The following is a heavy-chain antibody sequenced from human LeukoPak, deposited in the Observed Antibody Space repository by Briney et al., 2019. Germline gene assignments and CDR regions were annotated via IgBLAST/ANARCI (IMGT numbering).Heavy chain of an antibody. Sequence: ASVKVSCKASGYTFTRYGISWVRQAPGQGLEWMGWISAYNSNTNYAQKLQGRVTMTTDTSTSTAYMELRSLRSDDTAVYYCASSYGDYERYWGQGTLVTVSS. J-gene: IGHJ4*02. CDR2: ISAYNSNT. CDR3: ASSYGDYERY. D-gene: IGHD4-17*01. CDR1: GYTFTRYG. V-gene: IGHV1-18*01.